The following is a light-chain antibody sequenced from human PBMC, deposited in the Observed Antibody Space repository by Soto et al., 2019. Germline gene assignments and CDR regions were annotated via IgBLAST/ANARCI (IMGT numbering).Light chain of an antibody. CDR1: QSIITY. CDR2: GAS. CDR3: QQRYGTLWT. Sequence: DIQMTQSPSSLSASVGDSVTITCRASQSIITYLNWYQQKPGKAPELLIYGASSLQSGVPSRFSGSGSGTDFTLTISSLQPEDFATYYCQQRYGTLWTLGQGTKVDIK. J-gene: IGKJ1*01. V-gene: IGKV1-39*01.